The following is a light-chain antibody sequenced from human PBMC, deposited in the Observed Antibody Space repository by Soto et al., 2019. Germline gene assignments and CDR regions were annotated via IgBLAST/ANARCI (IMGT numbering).Light chain of an antibody. CDR1: QSISTW. Sequence: DIQMTQSPSTLSASVGDRVTITCRASQSISTWLAWYQQKPGKAPKLLIYGAPSLQGGVPSRFSGSGSGTEFTLTISCLQPDDFATYYRQQYDSYSRTFGQVTKVDIK. CDR2: GAP. V-gene: IGKV1-5*01. J-gene: IGKJ1*01. CDR3: QQYDSYSRT.